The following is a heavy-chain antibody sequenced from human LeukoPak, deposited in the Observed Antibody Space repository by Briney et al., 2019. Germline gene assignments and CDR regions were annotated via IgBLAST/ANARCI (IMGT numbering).Heavy chain of an antibody. J-gene: IGHJ4*02. CDR3: AKDTAVAG. CDR2: ISYDGSNK. V-gene: IGHV3-30*18. CDR1: GFTFSSYG. D-gene: IGHD6-19*01. Sequence: GRSVRLSCAASGFTFSSYGMHWVRQAPGKGLEWVAVISYDGSNKYYADSVKGRFTISRDNSRNTLYLQMNSLRAEDTAVYYCAKDTAVAGWGQGTLVTVSS.